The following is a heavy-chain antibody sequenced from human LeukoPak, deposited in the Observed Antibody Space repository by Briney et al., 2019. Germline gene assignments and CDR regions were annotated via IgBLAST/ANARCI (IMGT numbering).Heavy chain of an antibody. CDR1: GFTFSSYA. V-gene: IGHV3-23*01. CDR2: ISGSGGST. J-gene: IGHJ4*02. CDR3: AKGTYVDTAMVPQHFDY. D-gene: IGHD5-18*01. Sequence: GGSLRLSCAASGFTFSSYAMSWVRQAPGKGLEWVSAISGSGGSTYYADSVKGRFTISRDNSKNTLYLQMNSLRAEDTAVYYCAKGTYVDTAMVPQHFDYWGQGTLVTVSS.